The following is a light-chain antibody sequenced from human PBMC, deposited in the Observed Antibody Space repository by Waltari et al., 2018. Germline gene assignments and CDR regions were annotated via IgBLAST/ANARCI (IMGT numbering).Light chain of an antibody. Sequence: CSASQSVSRSLAWYQQKHGQAPRLLIYDASTRATGIPDRFSGSGSGTDFSLTISRLEPEDFAVYYCQKYVSLPATFGQGTKVEIK. J-gene: IGKJ1*01. CDR2: DAS. CDR3: QKYVSLPAT. CDR1: QSVSRS. V-gene: IGKV3-20*01.